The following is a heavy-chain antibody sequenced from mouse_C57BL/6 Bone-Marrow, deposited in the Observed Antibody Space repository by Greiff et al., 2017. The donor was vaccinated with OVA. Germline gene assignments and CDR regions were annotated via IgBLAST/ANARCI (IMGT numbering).Heavy chain of an antibody. D-gene: IGHD6-1*01. CDR2: IRGGRST. CDR1: GFSLNSYG. J-gene: IGHJ4*01. CDR3: AKHNPLYYAMDY. V-gene: IGHV2-9*01. Sequence: VQGVESGPGLVAPSQSLSITCTVSGFSLNSYGVYWVLQPSGEGLQWLGGIRGGRSTNYNSDLMSRLSISKDNSKSQVFLKMNRLQTDDTAMYYCAKHNPLYYAMDYWGQGTSVTVSA.